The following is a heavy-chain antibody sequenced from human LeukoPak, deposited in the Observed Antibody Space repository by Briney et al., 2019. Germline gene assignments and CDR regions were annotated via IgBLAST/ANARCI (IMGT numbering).Heavy chain of an antibody. J-gene: IGHJ4*02. CDR2: IYHSWST. CDR1: GGSISSSNW. CDR3: ARGIQLWLRVIDYFDY. Sequence: SATLSFTCAASGGSISSSNWWSRVRQPPGQGLEWIGEIYHSWSTNYNPSLKRRVTISVDKSKSHFSLKLSCVNAADTAVYYCARGIQLWLRVIDYFDYWGQGTLVTVSS. V-gene: IGHV4-4*02. D-gene: IGHD5-18*01.